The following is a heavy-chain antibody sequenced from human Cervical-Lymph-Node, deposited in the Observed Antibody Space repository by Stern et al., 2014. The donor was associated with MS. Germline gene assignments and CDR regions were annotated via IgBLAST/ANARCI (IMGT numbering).Heavy chain of an antibody. CDR3: ARGVGATWEDAFDI. CDR2: INPNSGGS. D-gene: IGHD1-26*01. CDR1: GYTFTGYY. Sequence: MQLVQSGAEVKKPGASVKASCKASGYTFTGYYMHWVRQAPGHGLEWMGRINPNSGGSNYAQKFQGRVTMTRDTSISTAYMELSRLRSDDTAVYYCARGVGATWEDAFDIWGQGTMVTVSS. J-gene: IGHJ3*02. V-gene: IGHV1-2*06.